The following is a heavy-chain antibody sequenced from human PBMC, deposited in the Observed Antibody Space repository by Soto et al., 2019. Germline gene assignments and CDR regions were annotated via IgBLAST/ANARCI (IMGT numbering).Heavy chain of an antibody. CDR1: GFTFSSYG. CDR2: ISYDGSNK. J-gene: IGHJ6*02. CDR3: AKDLSSGYSYYYGMDV. D-gene: IGHD6-19*01. V-gene: IGHV3-30*18. Sequence: QVQLVESGGGVVQPGRSLRLSCAASGFTFSSYGMHWVRQAPGKGLEWVAVISYDGSNKYYADSVKGRFTISRDNSKNTRYLQMNSLRAEDTAVYYCAKDLSSGYSYYYGMDVWGQGTTVTVSS.